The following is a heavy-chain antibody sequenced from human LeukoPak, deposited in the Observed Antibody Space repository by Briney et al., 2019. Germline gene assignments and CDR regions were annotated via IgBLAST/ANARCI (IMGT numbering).Heavy chain of an antibody. V-gene: IGHV4-34*01. CDR2: INHSGST. J-gene: IGHJ6*02. CDR1: GFTFSSYS. CDR3: ARGRGYDSSGGYYYYYYGMDV. Sequence: KSGGSLRLSCAASGFTFSSYSMNWVRQAPGKGLEWVGEINHSGSTNYNPSLKSRVTISVDTSKNQFSLKLSSVTAADTAVYYCARGRGYDSSGGYYYYYYGMDVWGQGTTVTVSS. D-gene: IGHD3-22*01.